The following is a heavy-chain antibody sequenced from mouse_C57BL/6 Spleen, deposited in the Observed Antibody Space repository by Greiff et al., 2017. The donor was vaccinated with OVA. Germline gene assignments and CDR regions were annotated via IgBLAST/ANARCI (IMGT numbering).Heavy chain of an antibody. J-gene: IGHJ2*01. CDR1: GYTFTSYW. V-gene: IGHV1-72*01. CDR3: ARSITTVVVPFDY. Sequence: VQLQQPGAELVKPGASVKLSCKASGYTFTSYWMHWVKQRPGRGLEWIGRLDPNSGGPKYNEKFKSKATLTVDKPSSTAYMQLSSLTSEDSAVYYCARSITTVVVPFDYWGQGTTLTVSS. CDR2: LDPNSGGP. D-gene: IGHD1-1*01.